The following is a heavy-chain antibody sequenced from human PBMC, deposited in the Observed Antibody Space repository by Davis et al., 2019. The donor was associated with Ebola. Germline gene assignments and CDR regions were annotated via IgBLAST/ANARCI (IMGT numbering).Heavy chain of an antibody. CDR3: ARELGYCSSTSCPMYYFDY. CDR1: GGSISSGDYY. J-gene: IGHJ4*02. Sequence: PSETLSLTCTVSGGSISSGDYYWSWIRQPPGKGLEWIGYIYYSGSTYYNPSLKSRVTISVDTSKNQFSLKLSSVTAADTAVYYCARELGYCSSTSCPMYYFDYWGQGTLVTVSS. D-gene: IGHD2-2*01. V-gene: IGHV4-30-4*01. CDR2: IYYSGST.